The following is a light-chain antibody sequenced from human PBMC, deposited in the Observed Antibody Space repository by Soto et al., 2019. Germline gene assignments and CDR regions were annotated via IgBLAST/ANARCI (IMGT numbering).Light chain of an antibody. CDR3: QQSYNTPRT. CDR1: QGVGST. Sequence: ELVLTQSPATLSVSPGERATLSCRASQGVGSTLAWYQQEPGRAPRLLIYDASTRATGIPARFSGAGSGTEFTLTIIGLQSDDFAVYYCQQSYNTPRTFGQGTKVEIK. V-gene: IGKV3-15*01. CDR2: DAS. J-gene: IGKJ1*01.